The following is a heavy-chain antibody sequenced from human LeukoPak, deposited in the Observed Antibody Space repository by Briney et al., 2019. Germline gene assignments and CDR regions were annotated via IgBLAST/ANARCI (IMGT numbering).Heavy chain of an antibody. J-gene: IGHJ6*04. Sequence: GGSLRLSCAASGFTFSSYAMHWVRQAPGKGLEWVAVISYDGSNKYYADSVKGRFTISRDNSKNTLYLQMNSLRAEDTAVYYCARGSPAADTYYYSMDVWGKGTTVTVSS. V-gene: IGHV3-30*04. CDR1: GFTFSSYA. CDR2: ISYDGSNK. D-gene: IGHD2-2*01. CDR3: ARGSPAADTYYYSMDV.